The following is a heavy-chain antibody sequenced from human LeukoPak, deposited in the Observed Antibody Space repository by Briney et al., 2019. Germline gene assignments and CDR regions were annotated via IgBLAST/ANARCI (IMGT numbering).Heavy chain of an antibody. CDR2: IYYSGST. D-gene: IGHD3-16*01. Sequence: SQTLSLTCTVSGGSISSGGYYWSWIRQHPGKGLEWIGYIYYSGSTYYNPSLKSRVTISVDTSKNQFSLKLSSVTAADTAVYYCARELEYYDYIWGINWFDPGGQGTLVTVSS. CDR1: GGSISSGGYY. CDR3: ARELEYYDYIWGINWFDP. J-gene: IGHJ5*02. V-gene: IGHV4-31*03.